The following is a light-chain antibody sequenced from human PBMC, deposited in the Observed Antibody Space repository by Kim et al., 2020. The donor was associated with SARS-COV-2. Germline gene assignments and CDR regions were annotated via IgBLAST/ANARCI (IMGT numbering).Light chain of an antibody. CDR2: KAS. Sequence: SASVADRVTITCRASQSISTLLAWYQQKPGKAPKLLIYKASSLEGGVPSRFSGSGSGTEFTLTISNLQPDDVATYYCQQYNGYTNTFGQGTKLEI. V-gene: IGKV1-5*03. J-gene: IGKJ2*01. CDR1: QSISTL. CDR3: QQYNGYTNT.